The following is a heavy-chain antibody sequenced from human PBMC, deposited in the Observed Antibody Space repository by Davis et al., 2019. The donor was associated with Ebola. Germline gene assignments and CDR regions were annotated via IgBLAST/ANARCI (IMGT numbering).Heavy chain of an antibody. CDR3: ARRRITMILSEDDAFDI. J-gene: IGHJ3*02. CDR1: RYY. D-gene: IGHD3-22*01. Sequence: RYYRSWLRPPPGECMGWIGYIYYTGRTNYNPSLKSRVTISVDTSKNQFSLKLSSVTASHTAVYYCARRRITMILSEDDAFDIWSQGTMVTVSS. CDR2: IYYTGRT. V-gene: IGHV4-59*08.